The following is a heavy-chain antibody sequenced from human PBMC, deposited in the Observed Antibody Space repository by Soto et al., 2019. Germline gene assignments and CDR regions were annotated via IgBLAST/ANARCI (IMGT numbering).Heavy chain of an antibody. CDR3: ARDRRYPPYYYDSSGYPSRGFDY. CDR2: ISAYNGNT. J-gene: IGHJ4*02. CDR1: RFTFTGYG. Sequence: GASVKVSCKASRFTFTGYGMSWLRQAPGKGLEWMGWISAYNGNTNYAQKLQGRVTMTTDTSTNTAYMELRSLRSDDTAVYYCARDRRYPPYYYDSSGYPSRGFDYWGQGTLVTVSS. D-gene: IGHD3-22*01. V-gene: IGHV1-18*01.